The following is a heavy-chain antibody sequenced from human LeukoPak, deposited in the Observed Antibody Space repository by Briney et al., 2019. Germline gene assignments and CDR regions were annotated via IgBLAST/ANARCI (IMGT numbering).Heavy chain of an antibody. Sequence: GTSVKVSCKASGFTFTSSAMQWVRHGRGQRLEWIGWIVVGSGNTNYAQKFQERVTITRDMSTSTAYMELSSLRSEDTAVLYCAASGYSYGYGMDYWGQGTLVTVSS. CDR2: IVVGSGNT. CDR1: GFTFTSSA. CDR3: AASGYSYGYGMDY. D-gene: IGHD5-18*01. V-gene: IGHV1-58*02. J-gene: IGHJ4*02.